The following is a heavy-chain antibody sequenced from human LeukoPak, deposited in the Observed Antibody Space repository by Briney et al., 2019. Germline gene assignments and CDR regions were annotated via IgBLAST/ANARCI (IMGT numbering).Heavy chain of an antibody. V-gene: IGHV4-59*01. CDR2: IYYSGTT. CDR3: ARGANFYYYGMDV. Sequence: SETLSLTCTVSGGSISGYYWSWIRQPPGKGLEWIGYIYYSGTTNYNPSLKSRVTISVDTSKNQFSLKLSSVTAADTAVYYCARGANFYYYGMDVWGQGTTVTVSS. J-gene: IGHJ6*02. D-gene: IGHD4/OR15-4a*01. CDR1: GGSISGYY.